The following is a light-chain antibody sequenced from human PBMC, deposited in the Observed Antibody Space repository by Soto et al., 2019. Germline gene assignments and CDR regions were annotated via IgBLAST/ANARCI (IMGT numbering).Light chain of an antibody. V-gene: IGKV2-28*01. CDR1: QSLLNTNVYTY. CDR2: LGS. Sequence: DIVMTQSPLSLPVIPGEPASISCRSSQSLLNTNVYTYLDWYLQKPWQSPQILFYLGSSRASGVPDRFSGSGSGTDFTLKISRVEAEDFGVYYCMQSLQTPWSFGQGTKVEIK. CDR3: MQSLQTPWS. J-gene: IGKJ1*01.